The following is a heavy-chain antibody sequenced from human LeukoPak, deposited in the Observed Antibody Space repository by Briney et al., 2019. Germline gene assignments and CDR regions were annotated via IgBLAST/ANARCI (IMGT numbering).Heavy chain of an antibody. CDR3: ARARYDFWSGYSQTFDY. CDR1: GGSISSYY. Sequence: SETLSLTCTVSGGSISSYYWSRIRQPPGKGLEWIGYIYYSGSTNYNPSLKSRVTISVGTSKNQFSLKLSSVTAADTAVYYCARARYDFWSGYSQTFDYWGQGTLVTVSS. V-gene: IGHV4-59*01. CDR2: IYYSGST. D-gene: IGHD3-3*01. J-gene: IGHJ4*02.